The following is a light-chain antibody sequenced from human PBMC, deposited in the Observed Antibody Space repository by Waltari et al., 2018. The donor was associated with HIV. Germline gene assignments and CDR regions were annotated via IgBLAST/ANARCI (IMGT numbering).Light chain of an antibody. J-gene: IGLJ2*01. CDR1: KLGDKY. CDR3: QAWDSSTAV. V-gene: IGLV3-1*01. CDR2: QDS. Sequence: SYELTQPPSVSVSPGQTASITCSGDKLGDKYACWYQQKPGQSPLRVIYQDSKRPPGIPERFSGSNSGNTATLTISGTQAMEEADYYCQAWDSSTAVFGGGTKLTVL.